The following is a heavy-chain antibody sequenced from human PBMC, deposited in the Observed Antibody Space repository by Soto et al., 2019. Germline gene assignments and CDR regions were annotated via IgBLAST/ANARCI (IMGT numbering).Heavy chain of an antibody. CDR1: GFTFSSFS. CDR3: ARGDYGMDV. Sequence: EVQLVESGGGLVQPGGSLRLSCAASGFTFSSFSMNWVRQAPGKGLEWISYISSHSSTIYYADSVKGRFTISRDNARESLYLQINSLRDEDTAVYYCARGDYGMDVWGQGSTVTVSS. CDR2: ISSHSSTI. J-gene: IGHJ6*02. V-gene: IGHV3-48*02.